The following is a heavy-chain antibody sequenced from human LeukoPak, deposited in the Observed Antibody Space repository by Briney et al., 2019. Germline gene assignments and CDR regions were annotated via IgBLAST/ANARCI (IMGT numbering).Heavy chain of an antibody. CDR3: ARGLNYYDSSEGAFDI. CDR1: GSTFSSHT. Sequence: GGSLRLPCAASGSTFSSHTMNWVRQAPGKGLEWVSYISSSSSYIYYADSVKGRFTISRDNAKNSLYLQMNSLRAGDTAVYYCARGLNYYDSSEGAFDIWGQGTMVTVSS. V-gene: IGHV3-21*05. J-gene: IGHJ3*02. CDR2: ISSSSSYI. D-gene: IGHD3-22*01.